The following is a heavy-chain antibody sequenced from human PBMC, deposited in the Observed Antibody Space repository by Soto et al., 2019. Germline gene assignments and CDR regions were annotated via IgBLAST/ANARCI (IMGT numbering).Heavy chain of an antibody. J-gene: IGHJ4*02. CDR3: ARDPEGGVAMDY. CDR2: IYYSGST. Sequence: LSLTCTVSGGSISSGGYYWSWIRQHPGKGLEWIGYIYYSGSTYYNPSLKSRVTISVDTSKNQFSLKLSSVTAADTAVYYCARDPEGGVAMDYWGQGTLVTVSS. D-gene: IGHD3-3*01. CDR1: GGSISSGGYY. V-gene: IGHV4-31*03.